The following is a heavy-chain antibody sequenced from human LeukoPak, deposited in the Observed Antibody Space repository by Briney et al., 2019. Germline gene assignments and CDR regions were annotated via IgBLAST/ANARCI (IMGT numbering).Heavy chain of an antibody. CDR3: ARTYYYDSADFRILYGMDV. D-gene: IGHD3-22*01. CDR1: GYTFTSYD. Sequence: ASVKVSCKASGYTFTSYDFNWVRQATGQRPEWMGWMSPNSGDTGYAQKFQDRVTMTRNTSISTAYMELSSLRSDDTAVYYCARTYYYDSADFRILYGMDVWGQGTTVTVSS. CDR2: MSPNSGDT. V-gene: IGHV1-8*01. J-gene: IGHJ6*02.